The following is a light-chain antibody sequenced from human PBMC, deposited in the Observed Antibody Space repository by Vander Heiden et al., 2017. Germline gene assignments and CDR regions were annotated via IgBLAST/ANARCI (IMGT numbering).Light chain of an antibody. Sequence: MVMTQAPATLSVSPGERATLSCRASQNIRINLAWYQQKPGQSPRLLIYGASTRATGFPARFSGSVSGTEFTLSISSLQSEDVAVYYCQQYNNWPPRYTFGQGTKLEIK. J-gene: IGKJ2*01. CDR2: GAS. V-gene: IGKV3-15*01. CDR1: QNIRIN. CDR3: QQYNNWPPRYT.